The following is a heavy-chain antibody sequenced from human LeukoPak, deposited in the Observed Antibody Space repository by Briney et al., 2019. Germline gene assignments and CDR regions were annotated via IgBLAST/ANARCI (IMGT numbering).Heavy chain of an antibody. J-gene: IGHJ6*02. CDR3: ASEEGRYYGMGV. Sequence: GGSLRLSCAASGFTFSSYAMNWVRRAPGKGLEWVSYISSGSSTTYYADSVKGRFTISRDNAENSLYLRMNSLRAEDTAVYYCASEEGRYYGMGVWGQGTTVTVSS. CDR2: ISSGSSTT. V-gene: IGHV3-48*01. CDR1: GFTFSSYA.